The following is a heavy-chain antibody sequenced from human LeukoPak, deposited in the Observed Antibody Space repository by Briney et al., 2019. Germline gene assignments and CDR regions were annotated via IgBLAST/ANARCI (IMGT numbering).Heavy chain of an antibody. CDR1: GFSLSTSGVG. CDR2: IYWDDDK. J-gene: IGHJ4*02. D-gene: IGHD6-13*01. V-gene: IGHV2-5*02. CDR3: AHRWVGSSWYWVYFDY. Sequence: SGPTLVNPTQTLTLTCTFSGFSLSTSGVGVGWIRQPPGKALEWLALIYWDDDKRYSPSLKSRLTITKDTSRNQVVLTITNMDPVDTATYYCAHRWVGSSWYWVYFDYWGQGTLVTVSS.